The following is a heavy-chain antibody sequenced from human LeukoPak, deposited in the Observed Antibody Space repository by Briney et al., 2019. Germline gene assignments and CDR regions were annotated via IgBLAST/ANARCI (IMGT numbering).Heavy chain of an antibody. J-gene: IGHJ4*02. CDR3: ARPYGAAGLD. CDR2: INHSGST. D-gene: IGHD4-17*01. V-gene: IGHV4-34*01. Sequence: KASETLSLTCAVYGGSFSGYYWSWIRQPPGKGLEWIGEINHSGSTNYNPSLKSRVTISVDTSKNQFSLKLSSVTAADTAVYYCARPYGAAGLDWGQGTLVTVSS. CDR1: GGSFSGYY.